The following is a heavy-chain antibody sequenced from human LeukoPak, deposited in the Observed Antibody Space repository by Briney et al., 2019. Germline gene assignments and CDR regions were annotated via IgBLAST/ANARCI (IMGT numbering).Heavy chain of an antibody. CDR1: GFSFSDHY. J-gene: IGHJ4*02. V-gene: IGHV3-72*01. CDR3: ADVGAGGDY. D-gene: IGHD3-16*01. CDR2: IRHKAGSYRT. Sequence: PGGSLRLSCAASGFSFSDHYMDWVRQAPGKGLEWVGRIRHKAGSYRTEYAASVKGRFTVSRDDSKSSVYLQMSSLKTEDTAVYYCADVGAGGDYWGQGTQVTVSS.